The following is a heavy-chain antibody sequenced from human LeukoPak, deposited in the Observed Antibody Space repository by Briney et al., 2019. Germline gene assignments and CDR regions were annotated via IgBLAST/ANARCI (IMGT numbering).Heavy chain of an antibody. CDR1: GFRFGSDW. J-gene: IGHJ3*02. CDR2: INPDGSEK. V-gene: IGHV3-7*01. CDR3: ARYYDPPVGDAFDI. Sequence: GGSLRLSCAASGFRFGSDWMSWVRQAPGKGLEWVAKINPDGSEKYYVDSVKGRFTISRDNGKNSLYLQLNSLRAEDTAVYYCARYYDPPVGDAFDIWGQGTMVTVSS. D-gene: IGHD3-16*01.